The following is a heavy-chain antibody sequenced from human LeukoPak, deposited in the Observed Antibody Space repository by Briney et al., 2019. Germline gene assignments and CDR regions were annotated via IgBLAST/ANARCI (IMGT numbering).Heavy chain of an antibody. CDR2: ISWNSGSI. Sequence: GRSLRLSCAASGFTFDDYAMHWVRQAPGKGLEWVSGISWNSGSIGYADSVKGRFTNSRDNAKNSLYLQMNSLRAEDTALYYCAACNSRIPERNDAFDIWGQGTMVTVSS. J-gene: IGHJ3*02. V-gene: IGHV3-9*01. CDR1: GFTFDDYA. D-gene: IGHD4-23*01. CDR3: AACNSRIPERNDAFDI.